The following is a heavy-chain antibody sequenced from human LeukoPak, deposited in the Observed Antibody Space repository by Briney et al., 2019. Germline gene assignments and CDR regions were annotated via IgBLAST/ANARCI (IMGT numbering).Heavy chain of an antibody. V-gene: IGHV3-11*04. CDR3: ARAGYYDFFPHYMDV. J-gene: IGHJ6*03. CDR2: ISSSGSTI. Sequence: PGGSLRLSCAASGFTFSDYYMSWIRQAPGKGLEWVSYISSSGSTIYYADSVKGRFTISRDNAKNSLYLQMNSLRAEDTAVYYCARAGYYDFFPHYMDVWGKGTTVTVSS. D-gene: IGHD3-3*01. CDR1: GFTFSDYY.